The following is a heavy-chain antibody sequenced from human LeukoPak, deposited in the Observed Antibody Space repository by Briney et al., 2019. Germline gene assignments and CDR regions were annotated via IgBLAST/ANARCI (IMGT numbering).Heavy chain of an antibody. J-gene: IGHJ4*02. D-gene: IGHD2-15*01. CDR1: SGSITTYY. V-gene: IGHV4-59*08. CDR2: FHYSGSI. Sequence: SETLSLTCTVSSGSITTYYWSWIRQPPGKGLEWIGYFHYSGSINYNPSLKSRVTISLDTSKNQFSLKLTSVTAADTAVYYCATAFSGPHFDYWGQGTLVTVSS. CDR3: ATAFSGPHFDY.